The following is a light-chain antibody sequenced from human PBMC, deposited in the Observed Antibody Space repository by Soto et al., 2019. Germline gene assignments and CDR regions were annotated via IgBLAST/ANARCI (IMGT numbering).Light chain of an antibody. CDR3: QQGDSPPIT. CDR1: QNINTY. Sequence: DIQMTQSPTSLSASVGDRVTITCRASQNINTYLSWYQQKPGKAPKNLIYAASNLQSGVPSRFSGSGSGTDFSLTINSLQPEDFATYYCQQGDSPPITFGQGTRLDIK. V-gene: IGKV1-39*01. CDR2: AAS. J-gene: IGKJ5*01.